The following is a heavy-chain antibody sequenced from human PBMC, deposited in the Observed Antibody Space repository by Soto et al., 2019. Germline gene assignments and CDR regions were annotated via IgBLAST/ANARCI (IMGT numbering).Heavy chain of an antibody. Sequence: QVQLVQSGAEVKKPGASVKVSCKASGYTFTSYDINWVRQATGQGLEWMGWMNPNTGNTANAQKFQCRVTMTRNTSISTAYMELSSLRSGDTAVYYCARESSYGLVYWGQGTLVTVSS. D-gene: IGHD5-18*01. J-gene: IGHJ4*02. CDR1: GYTFTSYD. V-gene: IGHV1-8*01. CDR3: ARESSYGLVY. CDR2: MNPNTGNT.